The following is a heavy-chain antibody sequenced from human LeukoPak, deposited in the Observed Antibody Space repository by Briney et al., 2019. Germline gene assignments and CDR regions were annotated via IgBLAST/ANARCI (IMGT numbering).Heavy chain of an antibody. J-gene: IGHJ4*02. Sequence: GESLKISCKGSGYNFSRFWINWVRQMPGKGLEWMGIIYPGDSDTRYSPSFQGQVTISADKSISTAYLQWSSLKASDTAMYYCARGYYDILTGYRYYFDYWGQGTLVTVSS. CDR1: GYNFSRFW. D-gene: IGHD3-9*01. CDR2: IYPGDSDT. V-gene: IGHV5-51*01. CDR3: ARGYYDILTGYRYYFDY.